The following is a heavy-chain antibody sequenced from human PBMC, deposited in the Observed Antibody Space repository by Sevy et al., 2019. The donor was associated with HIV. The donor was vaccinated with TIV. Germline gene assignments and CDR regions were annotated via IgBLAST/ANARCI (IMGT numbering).Heavy chain of an antibody. Sequence: ASVKVSCKASGYTFTNYHITWVRQAPGQGLEWMGWITPNNGNTNYARRLQGRVTMTTDTSTAIAYMEQRNLRSDDTAVYFCARAPSGSQGPGQYFHHWGQGPLVTVSS. CDR3: ARAPSGSQGPGQYFHH. J-gene: IGHJ1*01. CDR2: ITPNNGNT. V-gene: IGHV1-18*01. D-gene: IGHD1-26*01. CDR1: GYTFTNYH.